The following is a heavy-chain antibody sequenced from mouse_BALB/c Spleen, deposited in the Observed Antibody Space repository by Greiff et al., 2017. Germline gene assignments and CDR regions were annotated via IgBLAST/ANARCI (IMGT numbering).Heavy chain of an antibody. J-gene: IGHJ2*01. V-gene: IGHV1S135*01. D-gene: IGHD1-1*01. Sequence: VQLQQSGPELMKPGASVKISCKASGYSFTSYYMHWVKQSHGKSLEWIGYIDPFNGGTSYNQKFKGKATLTVDKSSSTAYMHLSSLTSEDSAVYFCACYDYWGRGTTLTVSS. CDR1: GYSFTSYY. CDR3: ACYDY. CDR2: IDPFNGGT.